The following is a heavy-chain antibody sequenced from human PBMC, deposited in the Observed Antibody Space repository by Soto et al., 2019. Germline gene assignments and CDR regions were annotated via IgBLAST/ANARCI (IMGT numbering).Heavy chain of an antibody. J-gene: IGHJ6*02. CDR2: INPNSGGT. V-gene: IGHV1-2*02. Sequence: ASVKVSCKASGYTFTGYYMHWVRQAPGQGLEWMGWINPNSGGTNYALKFQGRVTMTRDTSISTAYMELSRLRSDDTAVYYCARGKGATFYYYYGMDVWGQGTTVTVS. D-gene: IGHD1-26*01. CDR3: ARGKGATFYYYYGMDV. CDR1: GYTFTGYY.